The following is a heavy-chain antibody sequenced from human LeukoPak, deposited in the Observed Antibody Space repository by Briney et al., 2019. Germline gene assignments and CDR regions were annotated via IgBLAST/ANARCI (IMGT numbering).Heavy chain of an antibody. CDR1: GFSVSNYY. CDR2: NSGET. Sequence: GGSLRLSCAGSGFSVSNYYMSWVRQAPGKGLEWVSLNSGETFYADSVKGRFTISRDNSKNTMYLQMNRPRVEDTAVYFCARDRAVTQDWVEFDPWGQGTLVTVSS. CDR3: ARDRAVTQDWVEFDP. J-gene: IGHJ5*02. D-gene: IGHD4-17*01. V-gene: IGHV3-66*03.